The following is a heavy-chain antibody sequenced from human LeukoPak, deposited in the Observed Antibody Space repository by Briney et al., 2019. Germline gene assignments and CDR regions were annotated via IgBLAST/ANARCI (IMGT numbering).Heavy chain of an antibody. V-gene: IGHV4-59*01. CDR3: ARDLTAGIAFDI. J-gene: IGHJ3*02. CDR2: IYYSGST. D-gene: IGHD1-1*01. CDR1: GGSITNYY. Sequence: PSETLSLTCTVSGGSITNYYWSWIRQPPGKGLEWIGYIYYSGSTNYNPSLKSRVTISVDTSKNQFSLKLSSVTAADTAVYYCARDLTAGIAFDIWGQGTMVTVSS.